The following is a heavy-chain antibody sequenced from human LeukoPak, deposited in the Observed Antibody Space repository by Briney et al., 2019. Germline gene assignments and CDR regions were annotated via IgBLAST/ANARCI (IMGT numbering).Heavy chain of an antibody. D-gene: IGHD3-22*01. CDR3: ARDVAITMIVEETEYYFDY. V-gene: IGHV3-30-3*01. Sequence: GGSLRLSCAASGFTFSSYAMHWVRQAPGKGLEWVAVISYDGSNKYYADSVKGRFTISRDNSKKTLYLQMNSLRAEDTAVYYCARDVAITMIVEETEYYFDYWGQGTLVTVSS. CDR2: ISYDGSNK. J-gene: IGHJ4*02. CDR1: GFTFSSYA.